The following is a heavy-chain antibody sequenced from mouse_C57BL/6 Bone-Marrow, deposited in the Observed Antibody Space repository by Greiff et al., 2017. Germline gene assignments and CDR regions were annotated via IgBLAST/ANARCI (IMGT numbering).Heavy chain of an antibody. Sequence: EVQLQQSGPELVKPGASVKISCKASGYTFTDYYMNWVKQSHGKSLEWIGDINPNNGGTSYNQKFKGKATLTVNKSSSTAYMELRILTSEDSAVYYCARWSYAMDYWGQGTSVTVSS. J-gene: IGHJ4*01. CDR3: ARWSYAMDY. CDR1: GYTFTDYY. CDR2: INPNNGGT. V-gene: IGHV1-26*01.